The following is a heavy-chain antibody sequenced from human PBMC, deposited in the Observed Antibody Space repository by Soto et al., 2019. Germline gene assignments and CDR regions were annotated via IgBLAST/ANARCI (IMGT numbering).Heavy chain of an antibody. J-gene: IGHJ3*02. D-gene: IGHD3-10*01. CDR1: GYRFSSSW. Sequence: PGESLKISCQGTGYRFSSSWIGWVRQKPGKGLEWLGNVYPSDSDVRYSPAFEGQVTISADNSINTAYLQLLTLKASDTAMYYCARSFYYGSGSVSAFDIWGQGTMVTVSS. V-gene: IGHV5-51*01. CDR2: VYPSDSDV. CDR3: ARSFYYGSGSVSAFDI.